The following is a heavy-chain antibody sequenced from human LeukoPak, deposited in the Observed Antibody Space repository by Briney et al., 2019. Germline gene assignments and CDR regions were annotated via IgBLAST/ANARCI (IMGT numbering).Heavy chain of an antibody. D-gene: IGHD6-13*01. CDR3: ARGIAAVPKPEKNWFDP. CDR2: ISSSSSTI. CDR1: GFTFTKFG. Sequence: GGSLRLSCAASGFTFTKFGMHWVRQAPGKGLEWASYISSSSSTIYYAGSVKGRFTISRDNAKNSLYLQMNSLRAEDTAVYYCARGIAAVPKPEKNWFDPWGQGTLVTVSS. V-gene: IGHV3-48*04. J-gene: IGHJ5*02.